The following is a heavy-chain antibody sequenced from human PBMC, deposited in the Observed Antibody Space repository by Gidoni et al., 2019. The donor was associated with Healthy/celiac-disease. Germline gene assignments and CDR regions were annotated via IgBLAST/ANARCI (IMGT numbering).Heavy chain of an antibody. J-gene: IGHJ3*02. D-gene: IGHD3-22*01. CDR2: IYHSGST. Sequence: QVQLQESGPGLVKPSGTLSLTCAVSGGSIRSSNWWSWVRQPPGKGLEWIGEIYHSGSTNYNPSLKSRVTISVDKSKNQFSLKLSSVTAADTAVYYCARALASSGDHDAFDIWGQGTMVTVSS. CDR3: ARALASSGDHDAFDI. V-gene: IGHV4-4*02. CDR1: GGSIRSSNW.